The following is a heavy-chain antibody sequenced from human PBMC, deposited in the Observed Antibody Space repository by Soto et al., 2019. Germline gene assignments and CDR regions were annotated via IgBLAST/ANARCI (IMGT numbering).Heavy chain of an antibody. J-gene: IGHJ6*02. CDR2: VSFDSKNK. CDR1: GFTFASYG. D-gene: IGHD4-4*01. CDR3: AKESVEATYSFYGLDV. V-gene: IGHV3-30*18. Sequence: LVESGGRVVRPGRSLTLSCAASGFTFASYGMHWVRQAPGKGLEWVATVSFDSKNKYYIDSVEGRFTISRDNSENMLSLQMNSLRHEETAVYYCAKESVEATYSFYGLDVWGPGTTVTVSS.